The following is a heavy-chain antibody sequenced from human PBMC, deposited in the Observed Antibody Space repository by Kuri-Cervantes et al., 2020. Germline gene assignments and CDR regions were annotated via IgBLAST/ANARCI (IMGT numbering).Heavy chain of an antibody. J-gene: IGHJ4*02. CDR2: ISWNSGSI. D-gene: IGHD1-26*01. CDR1: GFTFDDYA. V-gene: IGHV3-9*01. Sequence: GGSLRLSCAASGFTFDDYAMHWVRQAPGKGLEWVSGISWNSGSIGYADSVKGRFTISRDNSKNTLYLQMNSLRAEDTAVYYCAKLQRPLFFVGMVDYWGQGTLVTVSS. CDR3: AKLQRPLFFVGMVDY.